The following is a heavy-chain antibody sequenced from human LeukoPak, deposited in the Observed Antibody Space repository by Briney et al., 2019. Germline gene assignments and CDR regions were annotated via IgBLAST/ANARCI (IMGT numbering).Heavy chain of an antibody. CDR1: GGSISTNNW. CDR3: ARGKVIAVAAMNYYYSGMDV. CDR2: IYPSGNT. Sequence: PSGTLSLTCAVSGGSISTNNWWSWVRQPPGKGLEWIGEIYPSGNTKYNPSLKSRVTISIDKSKNHFSLNLTSVTAADTAVFYCARGKVIAVAAMNYYYSGMDVWGQGTTVTASS. J-gene: IGHJ6*02. V-gene: IGHV4-4*02. D-gene: IGHD6-19*01.